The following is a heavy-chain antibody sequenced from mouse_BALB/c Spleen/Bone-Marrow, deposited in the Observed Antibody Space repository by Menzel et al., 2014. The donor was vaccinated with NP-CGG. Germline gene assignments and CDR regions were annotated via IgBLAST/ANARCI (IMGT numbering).Heavy chain of an antibody. Sequence: DVMLVESGGGLVQPGGSLRLSCAASGFTFXDYYISWVRQPPGKALEWLGFIRNKVKGYTTDYSASVKGRFTISRDNSQSISYLQMNTLRAEDSATYYCARDENVGIYWYFDVWGAGTTVTVSS. CDR2: IRNKVKGYTT. CDR3: ARDENVGIYWYFDV. J-gene: IGHJ1*01. CDR1: GFTFXDYY. V-gene: IGHV7-3*02.